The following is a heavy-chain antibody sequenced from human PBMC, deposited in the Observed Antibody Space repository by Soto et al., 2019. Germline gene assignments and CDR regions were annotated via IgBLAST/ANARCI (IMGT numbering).Heavy chain of an antibody. D-gene: IGHD5-18*01. V-gene: IGHV4-4*02. Sequence: SETLSLTCAVYSCSISSSNWWSWVRQPPVKGLEWIGEIYHSGSTNYNPSLKSRVTISVDKSKNQFSLKLSSVTAADTAVYYCARGIYSYGYYYYGMDVWGQGTTVTVSS. CDR3: ARGIYSYGYYYYGMDV. J-gene: IGHJ6*02. CDR1: SCSISSSNW. CDR2: IYHSGST.